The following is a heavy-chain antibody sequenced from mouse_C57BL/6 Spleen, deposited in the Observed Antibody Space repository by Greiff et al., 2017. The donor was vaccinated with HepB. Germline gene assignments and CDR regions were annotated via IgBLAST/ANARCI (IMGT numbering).Heavy chain of an antibody. V-gene: IGHV1-52*01. CDR1: GYTFTSHW. J-gene: IGHJ3*01. Sequence: QVHVKQPGAELVRPGSSVKLSCKASGYTFTSHWMPWVKQRPIQGLEWIGNIDPSDSETHYNQKFKDKATLTVDKAYSTAYMQLSSLTSEDSAVYYCARSIYGSSPAYWGQGTLVTVSA. D-gene: IGHD1-1*01. CDR2: IDPSDSET. CDR3: ARSIYGSSPAY.